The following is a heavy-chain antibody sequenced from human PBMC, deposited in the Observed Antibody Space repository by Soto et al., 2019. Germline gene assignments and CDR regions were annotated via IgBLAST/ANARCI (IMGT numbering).Heavy chain of an antibody. J-gene: IGHJ6*03. D-gene: IGHD2-15*01. CDR1: GGSFSGYY. CDR3: ARGDIVVVVAAIYYYYYMDV. V-gene: IGHV4-34*01. CDR2: INHSGST. Sequence: SETLSLTCAVYGGSFSGYYWSWIRQPPGKGLEWIGEINHSGSTNYNPSLKSRVTISVDTSKNQFSLKLSSVTAADTAVYYCARGDIVVVVAAIYYYYYMDVWGKGTTVTSP.